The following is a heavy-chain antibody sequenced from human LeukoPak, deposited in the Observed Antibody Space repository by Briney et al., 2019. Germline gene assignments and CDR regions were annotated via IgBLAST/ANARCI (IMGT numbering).Heavy chain of an antibody. CDR2: IIPIFGTA. D-gene: IGHD6-6*01. J-gene: IGHJ6*02. CDR1: GYTFTGYY. Sequence: SVKVSCKASGYTFTGYYMHWVRQAPGQGLEWMGGIIPIFGTANYAQKFQGRVTITADESTSTAYMELSSLRSEDTAVYYCARDEGASGQLVPPDYYYYYGMDVWGQGTTVTVSS. CDR3: ARDEGASGQLVPPDYYYYYGMDV. V-gene: IGHV1-69*13.